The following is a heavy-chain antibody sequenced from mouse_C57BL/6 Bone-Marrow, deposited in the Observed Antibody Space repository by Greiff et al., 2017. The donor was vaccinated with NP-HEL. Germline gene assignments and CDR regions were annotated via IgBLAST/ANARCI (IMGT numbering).Heavy chain of an antibody. Sequence: EVQLQQSGTVLARPGASVKMSCKTSGYTFTSYWMHWVKQRPGQGLEWIGAIYPGNSDTSYNQKFKGKAKLTAVTSASTAYMELSSLTNEDAAVYYCTGHYYGSSYPFAYWGQGTLVTVSA. CDR1: GYTFTSYW. V-gene: IGHV1-5*01. D-gene: IGHD1-1*01. J-gene: IGHJ3*01. CDR3: TGHYYGSSYPFAY. CDR2: IYPGNSDT.